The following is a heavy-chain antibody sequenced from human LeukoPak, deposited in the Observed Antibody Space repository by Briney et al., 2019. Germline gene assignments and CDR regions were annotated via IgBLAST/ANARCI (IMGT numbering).Heavy chain of an antibody. D-gene: IGHD3-22*01. CDR1: GFTFSSYS. CDR3: ASKPPYYYDSSGYWYAY. CDR2: ISSSSSTI. Sequence: GGSLRLSCAASGFTFSSYSMNWVRQAPGKGLEWVSYISSSSSTIYYADSVKGRFTISRDNAKNSLYLQMNSLRAEDTAVYYCASKPPYYYDSSGYWYAYWGQGTLVTVSS. V-gene: IGHV3-48*01. J-gene: IGHJ4*02.